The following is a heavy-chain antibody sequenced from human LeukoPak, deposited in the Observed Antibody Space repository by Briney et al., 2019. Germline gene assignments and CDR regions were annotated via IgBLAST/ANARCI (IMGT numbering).Heavy chain of an antibody. D-gene: IGHD2-15*01. Sequence: GGSLRLSCAASGFTFSSYAMHWVRQAPGKGLEWAAVISYDGSNKYYADSVKGRFTISRDNSKNTLYLQMNSLRAEDTAVYYCARENGRSGYCSGGSCSGGMDVWGKGTTVTVSS. CDR2: ISYDGSNK. CDR3: ARENGRSGYCSGGSCSGGMDV. V-gene: IGHV3-30*04. CDR1: GFTFSSYA. J-gene: IGHJ6*04.